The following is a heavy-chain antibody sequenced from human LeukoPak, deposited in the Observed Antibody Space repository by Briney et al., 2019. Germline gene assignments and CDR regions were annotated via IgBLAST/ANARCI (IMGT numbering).Heavy chain of an antibody. V-gene: IGHV3-21*01. CDR2: ISSSSSYI. Sequence: GGSLRLSCAASGFTFSSYSMNWARQAPGKGLEWVSSISSSSSYIYYADSVKGRFTISRDNAKNSLYLQMNSLRAEDTAVYYCARDNDFWSGSHGWFDPWGQGTLVTVSS. D-gene: IGHD3-3*01. CDR1: GFTFSSYS. CDR3: ARDNDFWSGSHGWFDP. J-gene: IGHJ5*02.